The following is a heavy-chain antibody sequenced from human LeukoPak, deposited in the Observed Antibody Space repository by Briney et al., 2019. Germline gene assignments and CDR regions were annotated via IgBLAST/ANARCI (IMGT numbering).Heavy chain of an antibody. CDR2: ISGSGGST. CDR3: AKVPRVPATMRGSTSGNYYYYMDV. J-gene: IGHJ6*03. D-gene: IGHD2-2*01. V-gene: IGHV3-23*01. Sequence: GGSLRLSCAASGFTLNIYAMSWVRQAPGKGLEWVSAISGSGGSTYYADSVKGRFTISRDNSRNTVSLQMNSLRAEDTAIYYCAKVPRVPATMRGSTSGNYYYYMDVWGKGTTVTVSS. CDR1: GFTLNIYA.